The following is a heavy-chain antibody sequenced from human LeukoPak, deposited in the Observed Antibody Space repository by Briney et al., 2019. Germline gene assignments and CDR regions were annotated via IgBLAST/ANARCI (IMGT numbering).Heavy chain of an antibody. CDR3: AKGRYYYDSRVRDAFDI. CDR2: IIPIFGTA. Sequence: ASVKVSCKASGGTFSSYAISWVRQAPGQGLEWMGGIIPIFGTANYAQKFQGRVTITADESTSTAYMELSSLRSEDTAVYYCAKGRYYYDSRVRDAFDIWGQGTMVTVSS. V-gene: IGHV1-69*13. D-gene: IGHD3-22*01. CDR1: GGTFSSYA. J-gene: IGHJ3*02.